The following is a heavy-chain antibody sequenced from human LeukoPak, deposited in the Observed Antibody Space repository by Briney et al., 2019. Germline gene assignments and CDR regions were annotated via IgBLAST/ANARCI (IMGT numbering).Heavy chain of an antibody. Sequence: GESLKISGKASGYTFSDYWIGWVRQMPGQGREGVGIVYPGDSDTRYSPSFQGHVTISADKSINTAYLQWSGLQASDNAIYFCARSQGLYGAADYWGQGTLV. J-gene: IGHJ4*02. D-gene: IGHD2-2*02. CDR3: ARSQGLYGAADY. CDR1: GYTFSDYW. CDR2: VYPGDSDT. V-gene: IGHV5-51*01.